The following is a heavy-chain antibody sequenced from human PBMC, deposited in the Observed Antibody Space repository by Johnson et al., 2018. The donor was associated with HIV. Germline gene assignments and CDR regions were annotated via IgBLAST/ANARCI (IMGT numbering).Heavy chain of an antibody. J-gene: IGHJ3*02. D-gene: IGHD3-10*01. CDR3: AKESRGGPGAFDI. CDR2: ISSGGNSI. V-gene: IGHV3-11*04. Sequence: QVQLVESGGGVVQPGRSLRLSCAVSGFTFSDYYMSWIRQAPGKGLEWVSYISSGGNSIHYADSVKGRFTISRDNVKNTLYLQMNSLRAEDTAVYYCAKESRGGPGAFDIWGQGTMVNVSS. CDR1: GFTFSDYY.